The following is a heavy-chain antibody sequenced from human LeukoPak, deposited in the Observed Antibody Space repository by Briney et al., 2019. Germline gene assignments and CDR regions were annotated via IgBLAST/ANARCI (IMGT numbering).Heavy chain of an antibody. CDR2: IYYSGST. CDR3: ARDRRRYYYDSSGSLDAFDI. CDR1: GGSISSYY. D-gene: IGHD3-22*01. J-gene: IGHJ3*02. Sequence: SETLSLTCTVSGGSISSYYCSWIRQPPGKGLEWIGYIYYSGSTNYNPSLKSRVTISVDTSKNQFSLKLSSVTAADTAVYYCARDRRRYYYDSSGSLDAFDIWGQGTMVTVSS. V-gene: IGHV4-59*01.